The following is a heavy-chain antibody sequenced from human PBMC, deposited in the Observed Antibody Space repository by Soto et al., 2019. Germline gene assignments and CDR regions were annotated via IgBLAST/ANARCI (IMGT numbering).Heavy chain of an antibody. J-gene: IGHJ4*02. CDR3: ARQRRVETAIQFGFDY. CDR1: GGSISSGDYY. CDR2: SYYSGST. Sequence: QVQLQESGPGLVKPSQTLSLTCTVSGGSISSGDYYWSWIRQPPGKGLEWIGYSYYSGSTYYNPSLKSRATISVDTSKNQISLKLSSVTAADTAVYYCARQRRVETAIQFGFDYWGQGTLVTASS. D-gene: IGHD2-21*02. V-gene: IGHV4-30-4*01.